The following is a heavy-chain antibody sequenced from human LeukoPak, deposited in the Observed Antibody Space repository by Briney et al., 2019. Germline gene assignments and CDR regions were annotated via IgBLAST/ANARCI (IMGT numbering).Heavy chain of an antibody. CDR3: AKDRQGFGFGEQLDYYYMDV. V-gene: IGHV3-23*01. CDR1: GFTFTGYA. D-gene: IGHD3-10*01. J-gene: IGHJ6*03. Sequence: GGSLRLSCAASGFTFTGYAMGWVRQVPGKGLEWVSAISGSGGSTYYADSGKGRFTISRDNSKNTLYLQMNSLRAEATAVYYCAKDRQGFGFGEQLDYYYMDVWGKGTTVTVSS. CDR2: ISGSGGST.